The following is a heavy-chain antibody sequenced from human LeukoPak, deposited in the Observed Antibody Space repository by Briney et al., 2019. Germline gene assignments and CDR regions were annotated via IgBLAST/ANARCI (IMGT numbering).Heavy chain of an antibody. CDR1: GGTFSSYA. D-gene: IGHD3-10*01. CDR3: ATDQYYGSGSYSFDY. CDR2: FDPEDGET. J-gene: IGHJ4*02. Sequence: ASVKVSCKASGGTFSSYAISWVRQAPGKGLEWMGGFDPEDGETIYAQKFQGRVTMTEDTSTDTAYMELSSLRSEDTAVYYCATDQYYGSGSYSFDYWGQGTLVTVSS. V-gene: IGHV1-24*01.